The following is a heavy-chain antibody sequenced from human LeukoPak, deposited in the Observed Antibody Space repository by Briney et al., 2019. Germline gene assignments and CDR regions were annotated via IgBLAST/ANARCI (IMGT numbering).Heavy chain of an antibody. V-gene: IGHV4-39*01. CDR1: GGSISSSSYY. Sequence: SETLSLTCTVSGGSISSSSYYWGWIRQPPGKGLEWIGSIYYSGSTYYNPSLKSRVTISVDTSKNQFSLKLSSVTAADTAVYYCARLRALSPGGAHDAFDIWGQGTMVTVSS. J-gene: IGHJ3*02. CDR3: ARLRALSPGGAHDAFDI. CDR2: IYYSGST. D-gene: IGHD2-21*01.